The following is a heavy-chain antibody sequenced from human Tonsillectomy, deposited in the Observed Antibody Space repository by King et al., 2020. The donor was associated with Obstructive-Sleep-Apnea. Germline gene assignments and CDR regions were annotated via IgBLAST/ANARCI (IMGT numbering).Heavy chain of an antibody. CDR2: ISDDGSKK. CDR1: GFIFSTYA. Sequence: VQLVESGGGVVQPGRSPRLSCAASGFIFSTYAMHWVRQAPGQGLEWVALISDDGSKKYYGASVKGRFTISRDNSRKTLYLQMSSLRHEDTAIYYCARDLRRYYNSGDYYSPFDYWGQGTLVTVSS. J-gene: IGHJ4*02. CDR3: ARDLRRYYNSGDYYSPFDY. D-gene: IGHD3-22*01. V-gene: IGHV3-30*03.